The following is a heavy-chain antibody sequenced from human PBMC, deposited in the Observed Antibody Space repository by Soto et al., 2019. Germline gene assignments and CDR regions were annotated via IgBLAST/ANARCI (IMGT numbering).Heavy chain of an antibody. J-gene: IGHJ4*02. CDR3: ARAAYYYESSGYYPGDY. D-gene: IGHD3-22*01. CDR1: GYTFTSYG. V-gene: IGHV1-18*01. CDR2: ISAYNGNT. Sequence: GASVKVSCKASGYTFTSYGINWVRQAPGQGLEWMGWISAYNGNTNYAQKFQGRVTFTRDTSASTVYMEVSSLRSEDTAVYYCARAAYYYESSGYYPGDYWGQGTLVTVSS.